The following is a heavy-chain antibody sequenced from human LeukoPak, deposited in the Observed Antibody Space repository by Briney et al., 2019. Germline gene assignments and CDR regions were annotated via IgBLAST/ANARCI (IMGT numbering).Heavy chain of an antibody. V-gene: IGHV1-18*01. CDR1: GYTFTSYG. Sequence: ASVKVSCKASGYTFTSYGISWVRQAPGQGLEWMGWISAYNGNTNYAQKLQGRVTMTTDTSTSTAYMELRSLRSDDTAVYYCARDFPSGSSDAYFDYWGQGTLVTVSS. D-gene: IGHD6-13*01. J-gene: IGHJ4*02. CDR2: ISAYNGNT. CDR3: ARDFPSGSSDAYFDY.